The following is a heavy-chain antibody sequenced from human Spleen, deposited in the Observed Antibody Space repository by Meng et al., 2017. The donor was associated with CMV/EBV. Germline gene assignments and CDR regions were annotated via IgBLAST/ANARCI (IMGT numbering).Heavy chain of an antibody. D-gene: IGHD1-26*01. V-gene: IGHV3-49*04. J-gene: IGHJ4*02. CDR3: TRWYSGSNFDY. Sequence: GGSLRLSCASSGFTVSSNFMNWVRQAPGKGLEWVGFIRSKAYGGTTEYAASVKGRFTISRDDSKSIAYLQMNSLKTEDTAVYYCTRWYSGSNFDYWGQGTLVTVSS. CDR2: IRSKAYGGTT. CDR1: GFTVSSNF.